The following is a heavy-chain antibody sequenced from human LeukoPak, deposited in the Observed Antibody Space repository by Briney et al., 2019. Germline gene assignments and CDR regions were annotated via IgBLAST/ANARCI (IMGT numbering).Heavy chain of an antibody. CDR2: IYHGGSA. V-gene: IGHV4-30-2*01. CDR3: GGQFKWFDP. D-gene: IGHD5-24*01. J-gene: IGHJ5*02. CDR1: GDSISSGGYS. Sequence: SQTLSLTCAVSGDSISSGGYSWSWIRQPPGKGLEWIGYIYHGGSAYYDPFLKSRVNISVDKAKNQFSLELSSVTAADTAVYYSGGQFKWFDPWGQGTLVTVSS.